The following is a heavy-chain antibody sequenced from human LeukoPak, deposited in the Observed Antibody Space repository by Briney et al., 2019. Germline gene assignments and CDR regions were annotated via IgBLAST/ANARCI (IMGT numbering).Heavy chain of an antibody. Sequence: PGGSLRLSCAASGFTFSSYSMKWFRQAPGKGLEWVSYISDSRSSIYYADSVKGRFTISRDNAKNSLYLQMSSLRDEDTAVYYCARDTGASPLLPSDYWGQGTLVTVSS. CDR1: GFTFSSYS. J-gene: IGHJ4*02. V-gene: IGHV3-48*02. CDR3: ARDTGASPLLPSDY. CDR2: ISDSRSSI. D-gene: IGHD7-27*01.